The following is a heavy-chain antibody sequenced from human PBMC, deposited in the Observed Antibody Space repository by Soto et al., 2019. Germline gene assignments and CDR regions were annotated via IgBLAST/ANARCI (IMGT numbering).Heavy chain of an antibody. D-gene: IGHD6-13*01. CDR3: GRSAAGYYYYYGMDV. CDR2: IIPIFGIA. V-gene: IGHV1-69*13. Sequence: SVKVSCKASGVTFSSYAINWVRQAPGRGLEWMGGIIPIFGIANYAQKFQGRVTITADESTSTAYMELSSRGSEDTAGFYGGRSAAGYYYYYGMDVWGQGTTVTVSS. CDR1: GVTFSSYA. J-gene: IGHJ6*02.